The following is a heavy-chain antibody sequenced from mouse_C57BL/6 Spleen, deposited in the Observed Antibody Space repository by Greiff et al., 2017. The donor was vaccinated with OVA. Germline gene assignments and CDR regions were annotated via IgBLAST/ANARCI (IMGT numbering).Heavy chain of an antibody. Sequence: QVQLQQSGAELVRPGASVTLSCTASGYTFTDYEMHWVKQTPVHGLEWIGAIDPETGGTAYNQKFKGKAILTADKSSSTAYMELRSLTSEDSAVYYCTRPLFDYWGQGTTLTVSS. J-gene: IGHJ2*01. CDR3: TRPLFDY. CDR1: GYTFTDYE. CDR2: IDPETGGT. V-gene: IGHV1-15*01.